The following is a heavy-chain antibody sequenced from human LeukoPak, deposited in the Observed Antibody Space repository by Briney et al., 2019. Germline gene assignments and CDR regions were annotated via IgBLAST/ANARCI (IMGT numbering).Heavy chain of an antibody. CDR3: ARDRGYSTFDM. D-gene: IGHD5-18*01. V-gene: IGHV3-7*05. Sequence: GRSLRLSCVASGFTFSSYWMAWVRQAPGKGLEWVAKTNQDGSEKNYVDSVKGRLTISRDNAKNSLCLQMNSLRAEDTAVYYCARDRGYSTFDMWGQGTMVTVSS. CDR1: GFTFSSYW. J-gene: IGHJ3*02. CDR2: TNQDGSEK.